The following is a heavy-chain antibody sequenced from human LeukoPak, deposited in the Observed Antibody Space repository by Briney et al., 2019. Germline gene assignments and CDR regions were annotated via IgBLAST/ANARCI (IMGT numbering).Heavy chain of an antibody. D-gene: IGHD3-3*01. J-gene: IGHJ4*02. V-gene: IGHV4-4*07. CDR2: IYTSGST. CDR1: GGSISSYY. CDR3: ASYDFWSGFDY. Sequence: SETLSLTCTVSGGSISSYYWSWIRQPPGKGLEWIGRIYTSGSTNYNPSLKSRVTMSVDTSKNQFSLKLSSVTAADTAVYYCASYDFWSGFDYWGQGTLVTVSS.